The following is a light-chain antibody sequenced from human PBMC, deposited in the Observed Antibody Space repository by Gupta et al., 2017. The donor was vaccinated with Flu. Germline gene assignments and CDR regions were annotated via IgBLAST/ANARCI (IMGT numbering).Light chain of an antibody. J-gene: IGKJ3*01. V-gene: IGKV2-28*01. CDR1: QSIMNSNGYNY. CDR2: WVS. Sequence: IVMTQSPLSMPVTPGEPASISCRSSQSIMNSNGYNYLDWYLPKPGQSPQLMIYWVSNLAFGDPDRFSGCGSDTDFTLKSSGVEAEDVGVYYCKQDPQTRLVGHGTNVDIK. CDR3: KQDPQTRL.